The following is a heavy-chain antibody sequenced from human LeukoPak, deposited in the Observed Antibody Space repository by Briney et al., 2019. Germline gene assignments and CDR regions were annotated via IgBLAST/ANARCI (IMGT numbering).Heavy chain of an antibody. CDR2: TRNKANSYTT. V-gene: IGHV3-72*01. CDR1: GFTFSDHY. Sequence: GGSLRLSCAASGFTFSDHYMDWVRQAPGKGLEWVGRTRNKANSYTTEYAASVKGRFTISRDDSKNSLYLQMNSLKTEDTAVYYCARGNDYDWRSLDHWGQGTLVTVSS. J-gene: IGHJ4*02. CDR3: ARGNDYDWRSLDH. D-gene: IGHD4-17*01.